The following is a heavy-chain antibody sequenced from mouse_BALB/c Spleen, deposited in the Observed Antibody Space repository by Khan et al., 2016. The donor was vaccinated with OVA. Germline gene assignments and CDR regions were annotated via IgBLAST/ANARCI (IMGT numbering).Heavy chain of an antibody. CDR3: ARLEDI. Sequence: QVQLKESGPGLVAPSQSLSITCTVSGFSLTSYGVHWVRQPPGKGLEWLGVIWAGGSTTYNSAIMSRLSICKDKSKSHVFLKMNSLQTDDTSMYYCARLEDIWGQGTTLTVSS. J-gene: IGHJ2*01. V-gene: IGHV2-9*02. CDR1: GFSLTSYG. D-gene: IGHD1-3*01. CDR2: IWAGGST.